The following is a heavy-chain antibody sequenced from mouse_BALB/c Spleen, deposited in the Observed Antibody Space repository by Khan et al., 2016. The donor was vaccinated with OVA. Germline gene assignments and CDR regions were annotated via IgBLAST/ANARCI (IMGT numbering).Heavy chain of an antibody. D-gene: IGHD2-13*01. CDR2: ISDVGTYI. J-gene: IGHJ3*01. V-gene: IGHV5-4*02. CDR1: GFTFSDYY. Sequence: EVQLVESGGGLVKPGGSLKLSCGASGFTFSDYYMYWVRQTPEKRLEWVATISDVGTYIYYLDNVKGRFTISRDNAKNNLYLQMNSLKSEDTAMNYCIRGYYGDPFAYWGHGTLVTVSA. CDR3: IRGYYGDPFAY.